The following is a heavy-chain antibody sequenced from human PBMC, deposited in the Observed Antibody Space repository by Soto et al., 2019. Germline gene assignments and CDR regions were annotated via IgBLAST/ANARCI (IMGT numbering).Heavy chain of an antibody. Sequence: PGGSLRLSCAASGFTFSSYGMHWVRQAPGKGLEWVAVIWYDGSNKYYADSVKGRFTISRDNSKNTLYLQMNSLRAEDTAVYYCARVAGITVTPSYYYGMDVWGQGTTVTVSS. J-gene: IGHJ6*02. V-gene: IGHV3-33*01. CDR1: GFTFSSYG. CDR2: IWYDGSNK. CDR3: ARVAGITVTPSYYYGMDV. D-gene: IGHD4-4*01.